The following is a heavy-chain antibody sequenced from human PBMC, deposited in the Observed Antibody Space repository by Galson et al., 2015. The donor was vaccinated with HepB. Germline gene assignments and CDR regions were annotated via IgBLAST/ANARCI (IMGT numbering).Heavy chain of an antibody. CDR1: GGSISNTIYY. CDR2: IHYSGTT. CDR3: ARRPGKAAHSDSSGYYQMNDAFDI. Sequence: SETLSLTCTVSGGSISNTIYYWGWVRQPPGKGLEWIATIHYSGTTYYNPSLKSRVTISVDTSKNQFSLKVTSMSAADTALYFCARRPGKAAHSDSSGYYQMNDAFDIWGQGTMVTVSS. V-gene: IGHV4-39*01. D-gene: IGHD3-22*01. J-gene: IGHJ3*02.